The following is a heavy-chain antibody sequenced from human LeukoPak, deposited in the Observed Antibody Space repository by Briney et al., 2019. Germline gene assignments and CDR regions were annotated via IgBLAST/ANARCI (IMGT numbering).Heavy chain of an antibody. V-gene: IGHV3-20*04. CDR1: GFTFYDYG. Sequence: PGGSLTLSCAASGFTFYDYGMSWVRHAPGKGLERVSGINWNGGSTVYADSVKGRFTISRDNAKNSLYMQMNSLRAEDTALYYCATAGSGDSYGYGNWYFDLWGRGTLVTVSS. CDR3: ATAGSGDSYGYGNWYFDL. D-gene: IGHD5-18*01. J-gene: IGHJ2*01. CDR2: INWNGGST.